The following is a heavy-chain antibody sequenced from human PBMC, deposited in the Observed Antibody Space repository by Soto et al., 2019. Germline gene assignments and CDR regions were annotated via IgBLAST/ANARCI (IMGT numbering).Heavy chain of an antibody. D-gene: IGHD3-10*01. Sequence: QPGGSLRLSCAASGFTFSGHGMHWVRQAPGKGLEWVTFIWYDGSNKHYVDSVKGRFTISRDNSKNTLYLQMNSLRAEDTAVYYCAKEGRARGGGYFDYWGQGTLVTVSS. CDR2: IWYDGSNK. J-gene: IGHJ4*02. CDR1: GFTFSGHG. V-gene: IGHV3-30*02. CDR3: AKEGRARGGGYFDY.